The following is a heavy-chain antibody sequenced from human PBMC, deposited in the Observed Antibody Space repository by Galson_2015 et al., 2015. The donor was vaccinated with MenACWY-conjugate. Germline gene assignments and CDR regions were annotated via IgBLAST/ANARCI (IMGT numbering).Heavy chain of an antibody. CDR1: GYTFTSYA. Sequence: SVKVSCKASGYTFTSYAMHWVRQAPGQRLEWMGWINAGNGNTKYSQKFQGRVTITRDTSASTAYMELSSLRSEDTAVYYCASSLVAVTNTRYYYYYYGMDVWGQGTTVTVSS. CDR3: ASSLVAVTNTRYYYYYYGMDV. CDR2: INAGNGNT. D-gene: IGHD4-17*01. J-gene: IGHJ6*02. V-gene: IGHV1-3*01.